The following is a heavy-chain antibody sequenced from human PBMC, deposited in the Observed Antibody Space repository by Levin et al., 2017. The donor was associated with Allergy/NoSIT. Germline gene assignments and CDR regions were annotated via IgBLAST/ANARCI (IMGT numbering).Heavy chain of an antibody. CDR3: VKARQYSYGYAEAFDI. V-gene: IGHV3-64D*06. J-gene: IGHJ3*02. Sequence: PGGSLRLSCSASGFTFTSYAMHWVRQAPGKGLEYVSAISSNGGSTYYADSVKGRFTISRDNSKNTLYLQMSSLRAEDTAVYYCVKARQYSYGYAEAFDIWGQGTMVTVSS. CDR2: ISSNGGST. D-gene: IGHD5-18*01. CDR1: GFTFTSYA.